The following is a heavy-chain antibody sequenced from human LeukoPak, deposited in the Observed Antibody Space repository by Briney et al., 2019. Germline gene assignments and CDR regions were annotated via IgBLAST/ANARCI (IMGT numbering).Heavy chain of an antibody. Sequence: GGSLRLSCAASGFTFSDYYMSWIRQAPGKGLEWVSYTSSSGSTIYYADSVKGRFTISRDNAKNSLYLQMNSLRAEDTAVYYCAREGAVAATPASVTRDYYYYYGMDVWGQGTTVTVSS. V-gene: IGHV3-11*01. CDR3: AREGAVAATPASVTRDYYYYYGMDV. J-gene: IGHJ6*02. D-gene: IGHD2-15*01. CDR2: TSSSGSTI. CDR1: GFTFSDYY.